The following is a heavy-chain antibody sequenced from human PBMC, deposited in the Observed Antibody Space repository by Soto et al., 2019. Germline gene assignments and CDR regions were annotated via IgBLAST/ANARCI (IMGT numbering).Heavy chain of an antibody. CDR2: ISSSGSTI. Sequence: EVQLVESGGGLVQPGGSLRLSCAASGFTFSSYGMNWVRQAPGKGLEWVSYISSSGSTIYYADSVKGRFTISRDNAKNSLYLQMNSLSAEDTAVYYCARVIHHSSWYKEDYYYGMDVWGQGTTVTVSS. D-gene: IGHD6-13*01. CDR3: ARVIHHSSWYKEDYYYGMDV. V-gene: IGHV3-48*03. CDR1: GFTFSSYG. J-gene: IGHJ6*02.